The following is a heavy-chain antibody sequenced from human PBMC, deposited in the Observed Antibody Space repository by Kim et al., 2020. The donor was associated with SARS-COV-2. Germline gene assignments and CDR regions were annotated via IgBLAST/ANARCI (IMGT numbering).Heavy chain of an antibody. J-gene: IGHJ3*02. V-gene: IGHV1-18*01. D-gene: IGHD5-12*01. CDR1: GYTFTSYG. CDR2: ISAYNGNT. CDR3: ARDLDFGYSGYEGIPDAFNI. Sequence: ASVKVSCKASGYTFTSYGISWVRQAPGQGLEWMGWISAYNGNTNYAQKLQGRVTMATDTSTSTAYMELRSLRSDDTAVYCCARDLDFGYSGYEGIPDAFNIWGQGTMVTVSS.